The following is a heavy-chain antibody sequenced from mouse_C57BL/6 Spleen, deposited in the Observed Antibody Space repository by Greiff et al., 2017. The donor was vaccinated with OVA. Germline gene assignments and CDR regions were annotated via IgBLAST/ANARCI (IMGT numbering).Heavy chain of an antibody. J-gene: IGHJ2*01. CDR3: ARGRFDY. CDR2: INPYNGGT. V-gene: IGHV1-19*01. CDR1: GYTFTDYY. Sequence: EVKLMESGPVLVKPGASVKMSCKASGYTFTDYYMNWVKQSHGKSLEWIGVINPYNGGTSYNQKFKGKATLTVDKSSSTAYMELNSLTSEDSAVYYCARGRFDYWGQGTTLTVSS.